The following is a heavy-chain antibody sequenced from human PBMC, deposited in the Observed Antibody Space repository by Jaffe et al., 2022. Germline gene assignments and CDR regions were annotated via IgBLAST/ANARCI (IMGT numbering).Heavy chain of an antibody. V-gene: IGHV4-59*01. Sequence: QVQLQESGPGLVKPSETLSLTCTVSGGSISSYYWSWIRQPPGKGLEWIGYIYYSGSTNYNPSLKSRVTISVDTSKNQFSLKLSSVTAADTAVYYCARESGRYFDWLESAFDIWGQGTMVTVSS. CDR1: GGSISSYY. J-gene: IGHJ3*02. CDR2: IYYSGST. CDR3: ARESGRYFDWLESAFDI. D-gene: IGHD3-9*01.